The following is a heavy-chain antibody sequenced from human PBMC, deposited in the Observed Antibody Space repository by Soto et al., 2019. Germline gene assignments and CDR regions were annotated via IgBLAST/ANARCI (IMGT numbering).Heavy chain of an antibody. Sequence: PGESLKISCKGSRYSFTSYWIGWVLQMPGKGLEWMGIIYPGDSDTKYSPSFQGQVTISADKSISTAYLQWGSLKASDTAIYYCARLSGSSSSTWFDYWGQGTLVTVSS. CDR3: ARLSGSSSSTWFDY. V-gene: IGHV5-51*01. D-gene: IGHD6-6*01. J-gene: IGHJ4*02. CDR2: IYPGDSDT. CDR1: RYSFTSYW.